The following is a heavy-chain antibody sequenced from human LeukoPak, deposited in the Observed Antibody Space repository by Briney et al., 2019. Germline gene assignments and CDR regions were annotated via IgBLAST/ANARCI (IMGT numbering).Heavy chain of an antibody. CDR2: IIQISPTA. J-gene: IGHJ5*01. V-gene: IGHV1-69*05. D-gene: IGHD5-18*01. Sequence: SVKVSCQASGGAFSGHAISWVRQAPAQGLEGMGGIIQISPTANYAQKFQGRLTITMDEFTTTAIMELTRLTSEDTAVYYCARGRVSDSTLVSWFDSWGQGTLVTVSS. CDR1: GGAFSGHA. CDR3: ARGRVSDSTLVSWFDS.